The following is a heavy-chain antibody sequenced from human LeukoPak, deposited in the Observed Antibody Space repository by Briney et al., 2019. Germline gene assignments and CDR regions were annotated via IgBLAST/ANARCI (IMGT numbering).Heavy chain of an antibody. D-gene: IGHD2-2*01. J-gene: IGHJ4*02. CDR2: INHSGST. CDR1: GGSFRGYY. V-gene: IGHV4-34*01. Sequence: SETLSLTCAVYGGSFRGYYWSWIRQPPGKALEWIGEINHSGSTNHNPSLKSRVTISIDTPKNQFSLKLRSVTAADTAVYYCARPIDCSATTCSSPFDYWGQGSLVTVSA. CDR3: ARPIDCSATTCSSPFDY.